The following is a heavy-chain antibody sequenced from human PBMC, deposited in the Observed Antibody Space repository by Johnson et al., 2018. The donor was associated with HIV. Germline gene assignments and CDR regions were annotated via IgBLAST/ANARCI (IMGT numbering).Heavy chain of an antibody. Sequence: QMQLVESGGGVVQPGKSLRLSCAASGFTFSSYAMHWVRQAPGKGLEWVALISYDGTYNYYADSVKGRCTISRDNSKNTLYLQMNSLRVDDTAVYHCARPSVMTTLTTTPWAFDIWGQGTMVTVSS. V-gene: IGHV3-30*04. J-gene: IGHJ3*02. CDR2: ISYDGTYN. D-gene: IGHD4-17*01. CDR1: GFTFSSYA. CDR3: ARPSVMTTLTTTPWAFDI.